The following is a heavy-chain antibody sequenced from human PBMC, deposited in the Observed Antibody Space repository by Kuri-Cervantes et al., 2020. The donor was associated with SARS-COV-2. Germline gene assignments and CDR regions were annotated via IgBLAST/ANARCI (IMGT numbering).Heavy chain of an antibody. Sequence: GGSLRLSCAASGFTVSSNYMSWVRQAPGKGLEWVSYISSSSSYTNYADSVKGRFTISRDNAKNSLYLQMNSLRAEDTAVYYCARIVGGGSWFDPWGQGTLVTVSS. D-gene: IGHD1-26*01. CDR1: GFTVSSNY. CDR3: ARIVGGGSWFDP. V-gene: IGHV3-11*06. CDR2: ISSSSSYT. J-gene: IGHJ5*02.